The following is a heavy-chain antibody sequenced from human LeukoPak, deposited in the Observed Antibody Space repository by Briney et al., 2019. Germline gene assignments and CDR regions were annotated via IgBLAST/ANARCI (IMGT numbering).Heavy chain of an antibody. Sequence: GGSLRLSCAASGFTFSSYVMSWIRQAPGKGLEWVSYISSSGSTIYYADSVKGRFTISRDNAKNSLYLQMNSLRAEDTAVYYCASPHYYYYYMDVWGKGTTVTVSS. CDR3: ASPHYYYYYMDV. V-gene: IGHV3-11*01. J-gene: IGHJ6*03. CDR2: ISSSGSTI. CDR1: GFTFSSYV.